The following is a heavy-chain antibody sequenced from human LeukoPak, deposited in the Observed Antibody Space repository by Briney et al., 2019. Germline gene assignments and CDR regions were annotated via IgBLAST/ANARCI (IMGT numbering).Heavy chain of an antibody. CDR2: IGGSGGST. J-gene: IGHJ4*02. CDR1: GFTFSSYA. CDR3: AKAPTGFLEWVLFDY. D-gene: IGHD3-3*01. V-gene: IGHV3-23*01. Sequence: GGSLRLSCAASGFTFSSYAMSWGRGAPGKGLKSFSAIGGSGGSTYSADSVTGRFTIYRNNYKNTLYLPMISLSAGDTDVYYCAKAPTGFLEWVLFDYWGQGTLVTVSS.